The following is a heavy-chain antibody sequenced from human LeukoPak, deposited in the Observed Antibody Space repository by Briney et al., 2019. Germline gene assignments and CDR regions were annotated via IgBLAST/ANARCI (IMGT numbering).Heavy chain of an antibody. J-gene: IGHJ3*02. Sequence: GGSLRLSCAASGFTFSDHYMDWVRQAPGKGLEWVGRTRNKANSYTTEYAASVKGRFTISRDDSKNSLYLQMNSLKTEDTAVYYCARSYSSGITRDFGAFGIWGQGTMVTVSS. CDR3: ARSYSSGITRDFGAFGI. V-gene: IGHV3-72*01. D-gene: IGHD3-22*01. CDR2: TRNKANSYTT. CDR1: GFTFSDHY.